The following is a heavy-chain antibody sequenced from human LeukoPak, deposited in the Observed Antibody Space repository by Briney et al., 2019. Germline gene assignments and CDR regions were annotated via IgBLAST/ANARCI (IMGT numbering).Heavy chain of an antibody. Sequence: PSETLSLTCTVSGGSISSYYWSWIRQPPGKGLEWIGYIYYSGSTSYNPSLKSRVTISVDTSKNQFSLKLSSVTAADTAVYYCAGSTAYSSSWYSYWGQGTLVTVSS. V-gene: IGHV4-59*01. CDR3: AGSTAYSSSWYSY. CDR2: IYYSGST. D-gene: IGHD6-13*01. CDR1: GGSISSYY. J-gene: IGHJ4*02.